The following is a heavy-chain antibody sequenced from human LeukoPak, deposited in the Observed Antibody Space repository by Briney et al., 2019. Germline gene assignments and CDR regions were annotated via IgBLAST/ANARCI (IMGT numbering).Heavy chain of an antibody. CDR1: GFTFSSYS. CDR3: ATLGRVVPAAIGFQVQGHADY. D-gene: IGHD2-2*02. J-gene: IGHJ4*02. Sequence: GGSLRLSCAASGFTFSSYSMNWVRQAPGKGLEWVSSISSSSSYIYYADSVKGRFTISRDNAKNSLYLQMNSLRAEDTAVYYCATLGRVVPAAIGFQVQGHADYWGQGTLVTVSS. V-gene: IGHV3-21*01. CDR2: ISSSSSYI.